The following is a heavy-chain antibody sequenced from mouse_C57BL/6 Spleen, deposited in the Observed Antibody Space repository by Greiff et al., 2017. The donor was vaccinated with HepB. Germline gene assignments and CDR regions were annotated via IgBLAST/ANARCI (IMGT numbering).Heavy chain of an antibody. D-gene: IGHD1-1*01. CDR3: ARACSSHWYFDV. J-gene: IGHJ1*03. V-gene: IGHV5-4*03. Sequence: EVKVVESGGGLVKPGGSLKLSCAASGFTFSSYAMSWVRQTPEKRLEWVATISDGGSYTYYPDNVKGRFTISRDNAKNNLYLQMSHLKSEDTAMYYCARACSSHWYFDVWGTGTTVTVSS. CDR1: GFTFSSYA. CDR2: ISDGGSYT.